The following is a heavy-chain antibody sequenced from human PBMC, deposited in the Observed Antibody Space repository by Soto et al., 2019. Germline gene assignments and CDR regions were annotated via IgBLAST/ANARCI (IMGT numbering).Heavy chain of an antibody. Sequence: GGSLRLSCAASGFTFSSYAMSWVRQAPGKGLEWVSAISGSGGSTYYADSVKGRFTISRDNSKNTLYLQMNSLRAEDTAVYYCAKDLISGYPGGEWLAYFDYWGQGTLVTVSS. J-gene: IGHJ4*02. CDR1: GFTFSSYA. V-gene: IGHV3-23*01. D-gene: IGHD6-19*01. CDR2: ISGSGGST. CDR3: AKDLISGYPGGEWLAYFDY.